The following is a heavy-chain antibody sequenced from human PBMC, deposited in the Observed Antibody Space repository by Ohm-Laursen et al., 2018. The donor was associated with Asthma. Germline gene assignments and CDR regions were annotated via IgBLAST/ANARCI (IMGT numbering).Heavy chain of an antibody. CDR2: GGSYYDGGLK. V-gene: IGHV3-30-3*02. J-gene: IGHJ4*02. CDR1: GFTFRSYA. CDR3: AKTLEDYYDALDY. Sequence: SLRLSCAASGFTFRSYAMHWVRQAPGKGLEWVAVGGSYYDGGLKYYADSVNGRFTVSRDDSKNTLYLQMNSLRPDDTAVYYCAKTLEDYYDALDYWGQGTLVTVSS. D-gene: IGHD3-22*01.